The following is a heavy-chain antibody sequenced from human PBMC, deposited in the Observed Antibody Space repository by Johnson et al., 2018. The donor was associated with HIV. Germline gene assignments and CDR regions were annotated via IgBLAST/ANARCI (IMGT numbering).Heavy chain of an antibody. CDR2: ISYDGSNK. CDR3: AKGRDSSGFGAFDI. J-gene: IGHJ3*02. D-gene: IGHD3-22*01. CDR1: GFTFSRYG. V-gene: IGHV3-30*18. Sequence: QVQLVESGGGLVQSGGSPRLSCAASGFTFSRYGIHWVRKAPGKGLEWVAVISYDGSNKKYADSVKGRFTISRDNSKNTLYLQMNSLRAEDTAVYYCAKGRDSSGFGAFDIWGQGTMVTVSS.